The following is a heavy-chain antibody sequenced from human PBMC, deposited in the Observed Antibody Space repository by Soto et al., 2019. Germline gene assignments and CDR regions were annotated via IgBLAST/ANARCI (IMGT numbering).Heavy chain of an antibody. V-gene: IGHV3-30-3*01. CDR3: ARASPEGPYFDY. D-gene: IGHD3-16*01. CDR1: GVTFGTSA. Sequence: GGSLRLSCAAAGVTFGTSALHWVRQAPGKGLEWVALISFDGSHKYYADSVKGRFTISRDNSNNTLYLQMDSLRAEDTAVYYCARASPEGPYFDYWGQGTQVTVSS. J-gene: IGHJ4*02. CDR2: ISFDGSHK.